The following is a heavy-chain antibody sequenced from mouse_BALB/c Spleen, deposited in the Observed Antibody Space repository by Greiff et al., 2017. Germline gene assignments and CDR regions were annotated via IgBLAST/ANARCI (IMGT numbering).Heavy chain of an antibody. J-gene: IGHJ4*01. CDR3: VRDRYYGYPYAMDY. Sequence: VHLVESGPGLVAPSQSLSITCTVSGFSLTSYDISWIRQPPGKGLEWLGVIWTGGGTNYNSAFMSRLSISKDNSKSQVFLKMNSLQTDDTAIYYCVRDRYYGYPYAMDYWGQGTSVTVSS. V-gene: IGHV2-9-2*01. CDR1: GFSLTSYD. D-gene: IGHD2-2*01. CDR2: IWTGGGT.